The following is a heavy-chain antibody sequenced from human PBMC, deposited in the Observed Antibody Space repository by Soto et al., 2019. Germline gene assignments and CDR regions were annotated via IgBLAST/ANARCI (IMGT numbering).Heavy chain of an antibody. Sequence: GGSLRLSCAASGFTFSNAWMSWVRQAPGKGLEWVGRIKSKTDGGTTDYAAPVKGRFTISRDDSKNTLYLQMNSLKTEDTAVYYCTTDPRMKGYYGDSTPIDYWGQGTLVTVSS. J-gene: IGHJ4*02. CDR1: GFTFSNAW. CDR2: IKSKTDGGTT. D-gene: IGHD4-17*01. V-gene: IGHV3-15*01. CDR3: TTDPRMKGYYGDSTPIDY.